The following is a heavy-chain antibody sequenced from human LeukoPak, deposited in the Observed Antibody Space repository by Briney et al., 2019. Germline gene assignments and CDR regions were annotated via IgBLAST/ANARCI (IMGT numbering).Heavy chain of an antibody. CDR2: IKQDGSEK. CDR3: AREPGIGYAFDI. CDR1: GCTFTNSW. Sequence: PGWSLRLSCVVSGCTFTNSWMTWVRQTPGKGLEWVANIKQDGSEKHYLYSVKRRSTISRDNTKNSLYLQMNSMRAEDTAGYYCAREPGIGYAFDIWGQATMVTVSS. D-gene: IGHD3-10*01. V-gene: IGHV3-7*01. J-gene: IGHJ3*02.